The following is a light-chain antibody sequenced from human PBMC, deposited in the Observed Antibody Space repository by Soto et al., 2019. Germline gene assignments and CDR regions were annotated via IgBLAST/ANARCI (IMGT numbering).Light chain of an antibody. V-gene: IGKV3-15*01. Sequence: IVVTQSPATLSVSPGDRVTLSCRSSQPVNNNLAWYQHKPGQAPRLLIYGASTRATGISARLSGGGSGTEFTLTISSLQSEDFALYFCQQYEKWPPSITFGQGTRLEIK. CDR1: QPVNNN. J-gene: IGKJ5*01. CDR2: GAS. CDR3: QQYEKWPPSIT.